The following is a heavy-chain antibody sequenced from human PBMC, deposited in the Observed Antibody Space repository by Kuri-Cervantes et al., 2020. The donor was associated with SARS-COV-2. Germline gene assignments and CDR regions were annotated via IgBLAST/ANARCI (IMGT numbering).Heavy chain of an antibody. CDR2: IYYSGST. Sequence: GSLSLTCTVSGGSISSYYWSWIRQPPGKGLEWIGYIYYSGSTNYNPSLKSRVTISVDTSKNQFSLKLSSVTAADTAVYYCARLEGLYDFWSGYQYYFDYWGQGTLVTVSS. CDR1: GGSISSYY. V-gene: IGHV4-59*01. D-gene: IGHD3-3*01. J-gene: IGHJ4*02. CDR3: ARLEGLYDFWSGYQYYFDY.